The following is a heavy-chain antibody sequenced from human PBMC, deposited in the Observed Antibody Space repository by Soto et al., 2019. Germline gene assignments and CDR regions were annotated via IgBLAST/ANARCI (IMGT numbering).Heavy chain of an antibody. D-gene: IGHD2-21*02. V-gene: IGHV3-23*01. Sequence: EVQLLESGGGLVQPGGSLRLSCAASGFSFSNYGMSWVRQAPGKGLEWVSAISGSGSSTYYADSVKGRFIISRDNAKNTLFLQMPSLRADDTAVYYCATDPYCGGDCYPYYYYGMDVWGQGTTVTVSS. CDR1: GFSFSNYG. J-gene: IGHJ6*02. CDR3: ATDPYCGGDCYPYYYYGMDV. CDR2: ISGSGSST.